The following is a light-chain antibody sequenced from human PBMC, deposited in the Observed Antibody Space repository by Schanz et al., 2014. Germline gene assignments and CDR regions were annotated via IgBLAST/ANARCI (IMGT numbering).Light chain of an antibody. CDR2: GAS. J-gene: IGKJ2*01. Sequence: EIVMTQSPATLSVSPGERATLSCRAGQSVSSNLAWYQQKPGQAPRLLIYGASTRATGIPARFSGSGSGTEFTLTISSLQSEDFAVYYCQQYNNWPRTFGQGTKLDIK. CDR1: QSVSSN. CDR3: QQYNNWPRT. V-gene: IGKV3-15*01.